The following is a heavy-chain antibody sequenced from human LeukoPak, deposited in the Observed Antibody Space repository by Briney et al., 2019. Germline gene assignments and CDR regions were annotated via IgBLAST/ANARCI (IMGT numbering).Heavy chain of an antibody. CDR1: GFTFSSYG. CDR2: ISYDGSNK. D-gene: IGHD2-8*01. Sequence: QPGRSLRLSCAASGFTFSSYGMHWVRQAPGKGLEWVAVISYDGSNKYYADSVKGRFTISRDNSKNTLYLQMNSLRAEDTAVYYCARARINGQGDYYGMDVWGQGTTVTVSS. V-gene: IGHV3-30*03. J-gene: IGHJ6*02. CDR3: ARARINGQGDYYGMDV.